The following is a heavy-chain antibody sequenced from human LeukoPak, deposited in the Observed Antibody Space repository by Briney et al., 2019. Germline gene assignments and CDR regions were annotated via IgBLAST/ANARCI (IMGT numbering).Heavy chain of an antibody. D-gene: IGHD1-1*01. V-gene: IGHV3-23*01. Sequence: EPGGSLRLSCAASGFAFSSYAMSWVRQAPGKGLEWVSAISGSGVSTYYADSVKGRFTISRDNSKSTLYLQMSSLRAEDTAVYYCAKRTIGYPFDYWGQGTLVTVSS. CDR1: GFAFSSYA. CDR3: AKRTIGYPFDY. CDR2: ISGSGVST. J-gene: IGHJ4*02.